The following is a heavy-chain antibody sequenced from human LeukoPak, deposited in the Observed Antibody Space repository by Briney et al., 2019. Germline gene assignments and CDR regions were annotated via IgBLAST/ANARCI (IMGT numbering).Heavy chain of an antibody. CDR2: IYPGDSDT. CDR3: ARHPPDYDFP. Sequence: GESLNLSCKGSEYIFTSYWIGWVRQMPGKGLEWMGIIYPGDSDTRYSPSFQGQVTISADKSISTAYLQWSSLKASDTAMYYCARHPPDYDFPWGQGTLVTVSS. D-gene: IGHD3-3*01. J-gene: IGHJ5*02. CDR1: EYIFTSYW. V-gene: IGHV5-51*01.